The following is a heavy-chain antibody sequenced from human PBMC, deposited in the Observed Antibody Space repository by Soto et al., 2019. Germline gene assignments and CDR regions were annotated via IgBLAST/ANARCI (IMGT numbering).Heavy chain of an antibody. CDR2: ISYDGSNK. D-gene: IGHD1-26*01. Sequence: VQLLESGGGLVQPGGSLRLSCAASGFTFSSYAMSWVRQAPGKGLEWVAVISYDGSNKYYADSVKGRFTISRDNSKNTLYLQMNSLRAEDTAVYYCAKDSASYSGCYLFDYWGQGTLVTVSS. V-gene: IGHV3-30*18. CDR1: GFTFSSYA. CDR3: AKDSASYSGCYLFDY. J-gene: IGHJ4*02.